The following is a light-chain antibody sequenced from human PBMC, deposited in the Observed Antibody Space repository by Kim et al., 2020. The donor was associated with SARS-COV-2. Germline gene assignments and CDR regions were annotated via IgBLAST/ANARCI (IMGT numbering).Light chain of an antibody. J-gene: IGLJ1*01. V-gene: IGLV3-21*01. Sequence: SYELTQPPSVSVAPGETATITCGGNDIGSRTVHWYQQKPGQAPVLVLFFDTDRPSGVPERFSGSNFGNTATLTITRVEAGDEADYFCQVWDTSRDHFYVFGTGTKVTVL. CDR3: QVWDTSRDHFYV. CDR2: FDT. CDR1: DIGSRT.